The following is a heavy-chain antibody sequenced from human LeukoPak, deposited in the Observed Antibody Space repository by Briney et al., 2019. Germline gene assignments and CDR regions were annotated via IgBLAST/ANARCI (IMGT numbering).Heavy chain of an antibody. V-gene: IGHV3-33*01. CDR1: GFTFSSYG. D-gene: IGHD1-26*01. CDR2: IWYDGSNK. CDR3: ARDRVGASWFDP. J-gene: IGHJ5*02. Sequence: GGSLRLSCAASGFTFSSYGMHWVRQAPGKGLEWVAVIWYDGSNKYYADSVKGRFTISRDNSKNTLYLQMNSLRAEDTAVYYCARDRVGASWFDPWGQGTLVTVSS.